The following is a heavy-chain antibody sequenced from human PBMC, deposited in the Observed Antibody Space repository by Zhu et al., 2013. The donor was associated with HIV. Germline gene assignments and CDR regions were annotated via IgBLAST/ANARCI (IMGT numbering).Heavy chain of an antibody. Sequence: QVQLVQSGAEVKKPGSSVKVSCKASGGTFSSYAISWVRQAPGQGLEWMGGIIPIFGTANYAQKFQGRVTITADESTSTAYMELSSLRSEDTAVYYCARDRTRGYSGYDPDFDYWGQGTLVTVSS. CDR3: ARDRTRGYSGYDPDFDY. V-gene: IGHV1-69*01. CDR2: IIPIFGTA. J-gene: IGHJ4*02. D-gene: IGHD5-12*01. CDR1: GGTFSSYA.